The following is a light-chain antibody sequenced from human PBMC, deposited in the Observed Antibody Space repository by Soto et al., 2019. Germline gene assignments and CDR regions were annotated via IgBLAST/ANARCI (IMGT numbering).Light chain of an antibody. CDR1: QSVGSNY. V-gene: IGKV3-20*01. CDR3: QQCGNVPIT. Sequence: ENVLTQSPGTLSLSPGERATLSCRASQSVGSNYFCWYQQQPVQAPRLLIYAASNRATVIPDRFSGSGSRTDFTLTISSLEPEDFAVYYCQQCGNVPITFGQGTKVEIK. CDR2: AAS. J-gene: IGKJ2*01.